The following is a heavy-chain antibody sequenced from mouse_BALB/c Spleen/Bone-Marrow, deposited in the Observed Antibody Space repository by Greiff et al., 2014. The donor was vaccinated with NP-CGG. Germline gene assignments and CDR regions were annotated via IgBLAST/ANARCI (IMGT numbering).Heavy chain of an antibody. D-gene: IGHD1-1*01. CDR2: IWGDGST. CDR3: ARFYYFLDY. V-gene: IGHV2-6-7*01. Sequence: QVQLKDSGPGLVAPSQSLSITCTVSGFSLTGYGVSWVRQPPGKGLEWLGMIWGDGSTDYNSAPKSRLNISKDNSKSQVFLKMSSLQTDDTARYYCARFYYFLDYWGQGTTLTVSS. J-gene: IGHJ2*01. CDR1: GFSLTGYG.